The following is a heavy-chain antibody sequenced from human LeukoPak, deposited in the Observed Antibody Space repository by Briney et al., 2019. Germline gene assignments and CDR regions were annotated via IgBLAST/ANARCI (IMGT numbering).Heavy chain of an antibody. V-gene: IGHV1-18*01. CDR3: GRWSPDPNDS. CDR1: GYTFINHG. Sequence: ASVKVSCKASGYTFINHGISWVRQAPGQGLEWMGWISAYNGRTEYAQKSQDRVTMTTDTSTTTGYMELRSLRSDDTAVYFCGRWSPDPNDSWGQETLVTVSS. CDR2: ISAYNGRT. J-gene: IGHJ4*02. D-gene: IGHD3-3*01.